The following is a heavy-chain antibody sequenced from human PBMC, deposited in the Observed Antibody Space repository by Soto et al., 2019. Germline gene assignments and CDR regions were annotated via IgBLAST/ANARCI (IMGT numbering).Heavy chain of an antibody. CDR1: GGTVSSYA. J-gene: IGHJ6*02. Sequence: SVKVSCKASGGTVSSYAISWVRQAPGQGLEWMGGIIPIFGTANYAQKFQGRVTITADKSTSTAYMELSSLRSEDTAVYYCARDGIAAAGNRGMDVWGQGTTVTVSS. CDR3: ARDGIAAAGNRGMDV. V-gene: IGHV1-69*06. D-gene: IGHD6-13*01. CDR2: IIPIFGTA.